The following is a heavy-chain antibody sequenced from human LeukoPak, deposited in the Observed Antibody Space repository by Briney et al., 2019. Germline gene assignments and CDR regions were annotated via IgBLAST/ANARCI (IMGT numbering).Heavy chain of an antibody. CDR1: GGSFSGYY. Sequence: PSETLSLTCAVYGGSFSGYYWRWIRQPPGKGLEWIGEINHSGSTNYNPSLKSRVTISVDTSKNQFSLKLSSVTAADTAVYYCARGAVLGSSHGYYFDYWGQGTLVTVSS. J-gene: IGHJ4*02. V-gene: IGHV4-34*01. CDR3: ARGAVLGSSHGYYFDY. CDR2: INHSGST. D-gene: IGHD6-6*01.